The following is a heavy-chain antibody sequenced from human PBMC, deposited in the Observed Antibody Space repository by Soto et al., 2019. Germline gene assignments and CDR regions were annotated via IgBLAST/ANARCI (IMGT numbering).Heavy chain of an antibody. J-gene: IGHJ5*02. CDR2: IYPGDSDT. CDR1: GYSFTSYW. D-gene: IGHD3-10*01. V-gene: IGHV5-51*01. CDR3: ARLAGGSGSSIETNWFDP. Sequence: GESLKISCKGSGYSFTSYWIGWVRQMPGKGLKWMGIIYPGDSDTRYSPSFQGQVTISADKSISTAYLQWSSLKASDTAMYYCARLAGGSGSSIETNWFDPWGQGTLVTVSS.